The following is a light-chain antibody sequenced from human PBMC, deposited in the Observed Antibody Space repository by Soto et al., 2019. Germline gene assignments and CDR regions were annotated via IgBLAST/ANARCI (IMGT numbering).Light chain of an antibody. Sequence: ETGLTQSPGTLSLSPGERATLSCRASQSVSSSYLAWYQQKPGQAPRLLIYDASSRATGIPDRFSGSGSGTDFTLTISRLEPEDFAVYYCQQYVRSPPSWTFGQGTKVEIK. CDR3: QQYVRSPPSWT. CDR2: DAS. J-gene: IGKJ1*01. V-gene: IGKV3-20*01. CDR1: QSVSSSY.